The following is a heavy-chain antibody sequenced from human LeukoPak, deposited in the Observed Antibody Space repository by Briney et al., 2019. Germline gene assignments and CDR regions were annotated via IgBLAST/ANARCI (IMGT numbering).Heavy chain of an antibody. CDR1: GFTFSRPW. CDR2: IKEDGSET. CDR3: SRSLNN. V-gene: IGHV3-7*01. Sequence: GGSLRLSCAASGFTFSRPWMDWVRQAPGKGLEWVANIKEDGSETYFVDSAKGRFTISRDNAKNSLYLQMDRMRVEDTGIYYCSRSLNNWGQGTLVTVSS. D-gene: IGHD1/OR15-1a*01. J-gene: IGHJ4*02.